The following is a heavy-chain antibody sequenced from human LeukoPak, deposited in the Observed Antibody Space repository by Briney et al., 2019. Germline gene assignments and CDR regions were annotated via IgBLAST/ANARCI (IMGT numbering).Heavy chain of an antibody. D-gene: IGHD5-12*01. J-gene: IGHJ4*02. CDR3: VTESGWLFDY. V-gene: IGHV3-74*01. CDR1: GFTFSSYW. Sequence: GGSLRLSCAASGFTFSSYWMHWVRQAPGKGLVWVSRINSDGSSTSYADSVKGRFTISRDNARNSLFLQMNGLKAEDTAVYYCVTESGWLFDYWGQGTLVTVSS. CDR2: INSDGSST.